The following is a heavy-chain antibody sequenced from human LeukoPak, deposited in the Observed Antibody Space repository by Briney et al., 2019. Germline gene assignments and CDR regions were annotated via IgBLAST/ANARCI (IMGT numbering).Heavy chain of an antibody. V-gene: IGHV3-30*02. D-gene: IGHD6-13*01. CDR3: AKEAIAGLVREVSALDN. CDR2: IRHDGSNK. CDR1: GFTFSNYG. Sequence: GGSLRLSCAASGFTFSNYGIHWVRQAPGKGLEWVAFIRHDGSNKYYADSVKGRFTISRDNSKNTLYLQMNSLRAEDTAVYYCAKEAIAGLVREVSALDNWGQGTLVTVSS. J-gene: IGHJ4*02.